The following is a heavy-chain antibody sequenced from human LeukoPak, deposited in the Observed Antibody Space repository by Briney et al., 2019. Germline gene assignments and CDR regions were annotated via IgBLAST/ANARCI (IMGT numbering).Heavy chain of an antibody. CDR2: ISSSSYI. Sequence: GGSLRLSCAVSGFTFSSYSMNWVRQAPGKGLEWVSYISSSSYIYYADSVKGRLTISRDNDKNSLYLQMNSLRDEDTAVYYCARLSGGMDVWGQGTTVTVSS. J-gene: IGHJ6*02. V-gene: IGHV3-48*02. CDR3: ARLSGGMDV. CDR1: GFTFSSYS.